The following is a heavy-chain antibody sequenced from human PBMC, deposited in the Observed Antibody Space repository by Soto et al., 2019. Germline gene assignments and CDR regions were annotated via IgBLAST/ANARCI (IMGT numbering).Heavy chain of an antibody. J-gene: IGHJ4*02. CDR3: ATVLLAGRCLPVYFAY. Sequence: ASVKVSCKVSGYTLTELSMHWVRQAPGKGLEWMGGFDPEDGETIYAQKFQGRVTMTEDTSTDTAYMELSSLRSEDTAVYYCATVLLAGRCLPVYFAYWGQGTLVTVSS. V-gene: IGHV1-24*01. CDR2: FDPEDGET. D-gene: IGHD2-2*01. CDR1: GYTLTELS.